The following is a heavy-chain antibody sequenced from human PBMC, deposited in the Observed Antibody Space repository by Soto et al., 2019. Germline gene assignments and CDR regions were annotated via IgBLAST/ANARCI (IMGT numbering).Heavy chain of an antibody. J-gene: IGHJ4*02. V-gene: IGHV3-74*01. Sequence: GGSLRLSCAASGFTFSNYWMHWVRQAPGKGLVWVSRINSDGSRTSYADSVKGRFTISRDNAKNTLYLQMNSLRVEDTAVYFCASQLSSTDYWGQGTLVTVSS. CDR2: INSDGSRT. D-gene: IGHD2-2*01. CDR1: GFTFSNYW. CDR3: ASQLSSTDY.